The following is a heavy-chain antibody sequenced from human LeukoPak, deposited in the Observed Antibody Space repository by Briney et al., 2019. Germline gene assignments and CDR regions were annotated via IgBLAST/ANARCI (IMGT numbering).Heavy chain of an antibody. V-gene: IGHV4-39*07. CDR3: ARDVLYFDY. J-gene: IGHJ4*02. CDR1: GDSLSSSSEY. Sequence: PSETLSLTCAVSGDSLSSSSEYCGWVRQPRGRGLEWIGSIYYNGSPYYNPPLKSRVTISVDTSKNQFSLKLSSVTAADTGVYYCARDVLYFDYWGGGTLVTV. D-gene: IGHD3-10*01. CDR2: IYYNGSP.